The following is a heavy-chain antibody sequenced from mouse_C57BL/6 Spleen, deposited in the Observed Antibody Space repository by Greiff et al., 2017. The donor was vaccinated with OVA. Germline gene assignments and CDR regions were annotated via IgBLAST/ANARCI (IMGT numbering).Heavy chain of an antibody. CDR2: IDPENGDT. CDR3: TGDYDERGSIDY. CDR1: GFNIKDDY. V-gene: IGHV14-4*01. Sequence: VQLQQSGAELVRPGASVKLSCTASGFNIKDDYMHWVKQRPEQGLEWIGWIDPENGDTEYASKFQGKATITADTSSNTAYLQLSSLTSEDTAVYYCTGDYDERGSIDYWGQGTTLTVSS. J-gene: IGHJ2*01. D-gene: IGHD2-4*01.